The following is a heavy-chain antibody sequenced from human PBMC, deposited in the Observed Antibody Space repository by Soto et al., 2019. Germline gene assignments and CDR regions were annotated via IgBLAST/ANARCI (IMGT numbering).Heavy chain of an antibody. CDR2: IYYSGST. CDR3: ARVGIVVVTAIPSSGWFDP. Sequence: QVQLQESGPGLVKPSQTLSLTCTVSGGSISSGDYYWSWIRQPPGKGLEWIGYIYYSGSTNYNPSLKSRVTISVDTSKNQFSLKLSSVTAADTAVYYCARVGIVVVTAIPSSGWFDPWGQGTLVTVSS. D-gene: IGHD2-21*02. V-gene: IGHV4-30-4*01. J-gene: IGHJ5*02. CDR1: GGSISSGDYY.